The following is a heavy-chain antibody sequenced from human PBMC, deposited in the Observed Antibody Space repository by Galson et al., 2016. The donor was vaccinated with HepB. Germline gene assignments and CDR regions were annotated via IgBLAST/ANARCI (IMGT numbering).Heavy chain of an antibody. Sequence: SVKVSCKVSGNTLSELSIFWVRQAPGKGLEWMGGILPILGTADYTQKFQGRLTLTADESTSTAYLELRNLRSEDTAVYYCATHFRDSSGYGALDIWGQGTLITVSS. CDR2: ILPILGTA. J-gene: IGHJ3*02. CDR3: ATHFRDSSGYGALDI. CDR1: GNTLSELS. V-gene: IGHV1-69*13. D-gene: IGHD3-22*01.